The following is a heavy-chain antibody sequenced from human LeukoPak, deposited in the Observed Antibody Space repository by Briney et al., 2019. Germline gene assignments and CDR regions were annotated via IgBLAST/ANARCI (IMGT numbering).Heavy chain of an antibody. V-gene: IGHV3-23*01. CDR1: GFTFSSYA. J-gene: IGHJ4*02. Sequence: GGSLRLSCAASGFTFSSYAMSWVRQAPGKGLERVSAISGSGGSTYYADSVKGRFTISRDNSKNTLYLQMNSLRAEDTAVYYCAKFDFWSGYYPEYWGQGTLVTVSS. CDR3: AKFDFWSGYYPEY. D-gene: IGHD3-3*01. CDR2: ISGSGGST.